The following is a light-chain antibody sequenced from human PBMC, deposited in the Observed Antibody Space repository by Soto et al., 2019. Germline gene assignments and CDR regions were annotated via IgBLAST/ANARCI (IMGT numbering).Light chain of an antibody. CDR2: DAS. Sequence: EIVLTQSPATLSLSPGERATLSCRASQSVSSYLACYQQKPGQAPRLLIYDASNRATGIPARFSGSGSGTDFTLTISSLEPEDFAVYYCQQRSNWPPYTFGQGTKVDIK. J-gene: IGKJ2*01. CDR1: QSVSSY. CDR3: QQRSNWPPYT. V-gene: IGKV3-11*01.